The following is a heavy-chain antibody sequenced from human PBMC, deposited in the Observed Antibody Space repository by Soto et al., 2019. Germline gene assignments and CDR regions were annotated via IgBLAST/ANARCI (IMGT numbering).Heavy chain of an antibody. CDR3: ANMVSTSRWEVVVAADFDYGLDV. CDR1: GFTFSSYP. V-gene: IGHV3-23*01. CDR2: ISGSGGGT. J-gene: IGHJ6*02. Sequence: GSLRLSCAASGFTFSSYPMSWVRQAPGKGLEWVSAISGSGGGTYYTESVEGRFTISRDNSKNTLYLQMNSLRAEDTAIYYCANMVSTSRWEVVVAADFDYGLDVWGQGTTVTVSS. D-gene: IGHD2-2*01.